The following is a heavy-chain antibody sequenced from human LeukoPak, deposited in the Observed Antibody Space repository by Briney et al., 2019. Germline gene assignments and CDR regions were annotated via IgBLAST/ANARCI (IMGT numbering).Heavy chain of an antibody. Sequence: ASVKVSCKASGYTFTSSYMHWVRQAPGQGLEWMGIINPSGSSTNYAQKFQGRVTMIRDMSTSTVYMELSSLRSEDTAVYYCAAAQGYYYYYMDVWGKGTTVTVSS. J-gene: IGHJ6*03. D-gene: IGHD6-6*01. CDR3: AAAQGYYYYYMDV. V-gene: IGHV1-46*01. CDR2: INPSGSST. CDR1: GYTFTSSY.